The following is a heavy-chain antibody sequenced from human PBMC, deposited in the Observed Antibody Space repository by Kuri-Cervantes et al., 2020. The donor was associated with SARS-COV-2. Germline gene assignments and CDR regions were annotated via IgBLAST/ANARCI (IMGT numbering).Heavy chain of an antibody. J-gene: IGHJ4*02. CDR3: ARDAWSGRHCAGGSCQPLDY. D-gene: IGHD2-15*01. CDR2: ISAYSGQT. V-gene: IGHV1-18*01. Sequence: FCCTACDTIISCGISWLRQAPGQELVWMGSISAYSGQTDYSPTLQGRVTMTTDKSTSTAYAELSSLTSDDTAVYYCARDAWSGRHCAGGSCQPLDYWGQGALVTVSS. CDR1: CDTIISCG.